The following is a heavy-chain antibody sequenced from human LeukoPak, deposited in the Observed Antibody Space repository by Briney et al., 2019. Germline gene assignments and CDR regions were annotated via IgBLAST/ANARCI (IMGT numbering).Heavy chain of an antibody. CDR1: GSTFSSYW. Sequence: GGSLRLSCAASGSTFSSYWMSWVRQAPGKGLEWVANIKQDGSEKYYVDSVKGRFTISRDNAKNSLYLQMDSLRAEDTAVYYCARWGLGSSWDVFENWGQGTLVTVSS. J-gene: IGHJ4*02. D-gene: IGHD6-13*01. CDR2: IKQDGSEK. V-gene: IGHV3-7*01. CDR3: ARWGLGSSWDVFEN.